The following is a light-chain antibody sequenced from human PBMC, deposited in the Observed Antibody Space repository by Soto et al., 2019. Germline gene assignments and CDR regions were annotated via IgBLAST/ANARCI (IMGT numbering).Light chain of an antibody. CDR2: AAS. CDR1: QSISNY. J-gene: IGKJ1*01. V-gene: IGKV1-39*01. Sequence: DIQMTQSPSSLSASVGDRVTITCRASQSISNYLNWYQQKPGKAPKLLMYAASSLQSGVPSKFGGNGSGTDFTLSISSLQPQDFTTYHCQPRYSTPRTFGQGTKMEIK. CDR3: QPRYSTPRT.